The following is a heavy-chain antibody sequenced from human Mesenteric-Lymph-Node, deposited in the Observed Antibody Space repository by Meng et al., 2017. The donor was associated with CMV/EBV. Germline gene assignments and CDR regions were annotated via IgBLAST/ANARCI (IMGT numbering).Heavy chain of an antibody. Sequence: GSLRLSCTVSGDSISSYYWSWIRQPPGKGLEWIGFTSYSGSTNYNPSLKSRVTMSVDTSKNQFSLKVSSVTAADTAVYYCARTDSGSNWFDPWGQGTLVTVSS. V-gene: IGHV4-59*01. CDR3: ARTDSGSNWFDP. CDR2: TSYSGST. J-gene: IGHJ5*02. CDR1: GDSISSYY. D-gene: IGHD3-10*01.